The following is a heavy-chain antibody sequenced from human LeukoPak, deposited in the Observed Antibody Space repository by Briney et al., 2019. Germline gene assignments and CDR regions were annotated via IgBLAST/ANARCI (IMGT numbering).Heavy chain of an antibody. CDR1: GFPFSSYA. CDR3: ARHLDY. J-gene: IGHJ4*02. CDR2: ISDSGGRT. V-gene: IGHV3-64D*09. Sequence: PGGSLRLSCSASGFPFSSYAMHWVRQAPGKGLEYVSAISDSGGRTYYADSVKGRFTISRDNSKNTLYLQMSSLRAEDTAMYYCARHLDYWGQGTLVTVSS.